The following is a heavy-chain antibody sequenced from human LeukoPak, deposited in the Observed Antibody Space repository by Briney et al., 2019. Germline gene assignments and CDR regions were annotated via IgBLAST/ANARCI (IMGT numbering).Heavy chain of an antibody. Sequence: GGSLRLSCAASGFTFSSYDMHWVRQAPGKGLEWVANIKQDGSEKYYVDSVKGRFTISRDNAKNSLYLQMNSLRAEDTAVYYCARDYVVVPAAIRSDAFDIWGQGTMVTVSS. J-gene: IGHJ3*02. CDR3: ARDYVVVPAAIRSDAFDI. CDR1: GFTFSSYD. CDR2: IKQDGSEK. V-gene: IGHV3-7*01. D-gene: IGHD2-2*02.